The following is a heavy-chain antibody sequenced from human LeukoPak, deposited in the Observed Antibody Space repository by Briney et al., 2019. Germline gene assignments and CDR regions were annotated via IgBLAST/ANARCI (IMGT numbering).Heavy chain of an antibody. Sequence: GGSLRLSCAASGFTFSSYSMNWVHQAPGKGLEWVSSIATSSNDIYYADSMKGRFTISRDNAKNSVYLQMNSLRPEDTAVYYCARGRSITIIRGVARSDGFDIWGQGTTVTVSS. J-gene: IGHJ3*02. CDR3: ARGRSITIIRGVARSDGFDI. D-gene: IGHD3-10*01. CDR2: IATSSNDI. V-gene: IGHV3-21*01. CDR1: GFTFSSYS.